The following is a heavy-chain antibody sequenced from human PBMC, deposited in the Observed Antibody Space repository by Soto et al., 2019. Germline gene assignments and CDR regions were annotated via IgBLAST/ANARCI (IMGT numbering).Heavy chain of an antibody. J-gene: IGHJ6*02. CDR2: ISYDGSNK. V-gene: IGHV3-30*18. CDR3: AKLFIRGLDGMDV. D-gene: IGHD3-10*01. Sequence: QVQLVESGGGVVQPGRSLRLSCAASGFTFSSYGMHWVRQAPGKGLEWVAVISYDGSNKYYADPVKGRFTISRDNSKNTLYLQMNSLRAEDTAVYYCAKLFIRGLDGMDVWGQGTTVTVSS. CDR1: GFTFSSYG.